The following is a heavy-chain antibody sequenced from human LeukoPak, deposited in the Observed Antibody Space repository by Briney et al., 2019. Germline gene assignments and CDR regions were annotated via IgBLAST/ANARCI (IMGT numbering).Heavy chain of an antibody. V-gene: IGHV4-59*08. CDR3: AGHHPRNTVDF. D-gene: IGHD2/OR15-2a*01. J-gene: IGHJ4*02. Sequence: SETLSLTCTVSGGPISSYYWSWIRQPPGKGLEWIAYISDIGSINYNPSLKSRVTISLDTSKNQFSLKLSSVTAADTAVYYCAGHHPRNTVDFWGQGTLVTVSS. CDR2: ISDIGSI. CDR1: GGPISSYY.